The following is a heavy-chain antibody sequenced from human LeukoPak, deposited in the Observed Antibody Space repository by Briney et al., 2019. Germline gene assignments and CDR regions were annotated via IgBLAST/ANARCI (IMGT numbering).Heavy chain of an antibody. D-gene: IGHD1-26*01. V-gene: IGHV3-74*01. CDR3: ARWLFSGSHTGVDY. CDR1: GFTFSTYW. Sequence: GGSLRLSCAASGFTFSTYWMHWVRQAPGKGLVWVSRINSDGSTTRYADSVKGRFTISRDNAKNTLYLQMNSLRAEDTAVYYCARWLFSGSHTGVDYWGQGTLVTVP. J-gene: IGHJ4*02. CDR2: INSDGSTT.